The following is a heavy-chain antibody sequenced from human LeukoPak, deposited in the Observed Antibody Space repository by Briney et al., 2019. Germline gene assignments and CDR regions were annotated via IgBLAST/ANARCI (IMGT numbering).Heavy chain of an antibody. CDR1: GFAFSSFA. CDR2: ISGSGGST. V-gene: IGHV3-23*01. J-gene: IGHJ4*02. D-gene: IGHD6-13*01. Sequence: GGSLRLSCAASGFAFSSFAMSWVRQAPGKGLEWVSAISGSGGSTYYADSVRGRFTISRDNSKNTLYLQMNSLRAEDTAVYYCAKRPVASSWSRSAYYFDYWGQGTLVTVSS. CDR3: AKRPVASSWSRSAYYFDY.